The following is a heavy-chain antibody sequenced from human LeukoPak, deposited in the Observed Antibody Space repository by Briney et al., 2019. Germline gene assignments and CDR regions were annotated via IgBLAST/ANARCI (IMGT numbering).Heavy chain of an antibody. J-gene: IGHJ6*02. CDR3: ARGYSRWSIPTSSYYYRMDL. CDR1: GYSFTGYY. CDR2: IIPIFSTA. V-gene: IGHV1-69*13. Sequence: SVKVSCKGSGYSFTGYYIHWVRQAPGQGLEWMGGIIPIFSTANYAQKFQGRVTITADESTNTAYMELSSLTSDDTAVYYCARGYSRWSIPTSSYYYRMDLWGQGTTVAVSS. D-gene: IGHD6-13*01.